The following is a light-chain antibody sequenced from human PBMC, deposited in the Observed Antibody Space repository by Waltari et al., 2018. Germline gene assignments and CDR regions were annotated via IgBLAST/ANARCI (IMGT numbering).Light chain of an antibody. V-gene: IGLV2-8*01. Sequence: QSALTQPPSASGSPGQSVTISCPGTSSDIGAYTFVSWYQKHPGKAPKVLIYEVSKRPSGVPERFSGSKSGNTASLTVSGLQAEDEADYYCSSHAGSWVFGGGTKLTVL. CDR1: SSDIGAYTF. J-gene: IGLJ3*02. CDR2: EVS. CDR3: SSHAGSWV.